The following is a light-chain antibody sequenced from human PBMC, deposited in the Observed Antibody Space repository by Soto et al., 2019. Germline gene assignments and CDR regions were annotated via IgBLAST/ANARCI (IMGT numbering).Light chain of an antibody. CDR3: LQDYNYPLT. V-gene: IGKV1-6*02. CDR2: AAS. J-gene: IGKJ4*01. CDR1: LGIRND. Sequence: AIQLTQSPSSLSASIGDRVTITCRASLGIRNDLGWYQEKPGEAPSLLAYAASTLQSGVPSRFSGSGSGTEFPLTISSLQLEDFGTYYCLQDYNYPLTFGGGTRLEI.